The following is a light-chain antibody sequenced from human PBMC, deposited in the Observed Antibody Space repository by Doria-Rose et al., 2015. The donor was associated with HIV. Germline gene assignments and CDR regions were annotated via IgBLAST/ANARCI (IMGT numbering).Light chain of an antibody. V-gene: IGKV1-39*01. Sequence: EIRVTQSPSSMSASVGDRVTITCRASQSTGSFLNWYQQEPGKAPKLLIYAASSLQNGVPSSFSGSASRTEFTLSASSLQPEDFATYFCQQSYSAPLTFGGGTKVEIK. CDR3: QQSYSAPLT. CDR2: AAS. CDR1: QSTGSF. J-gene: IGKJ4*01.